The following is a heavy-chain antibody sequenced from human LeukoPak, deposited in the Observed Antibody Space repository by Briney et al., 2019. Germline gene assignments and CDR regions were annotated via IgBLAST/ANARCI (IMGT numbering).Heavy chain of an antibody. V-gene: IGHV3-23*01. J-gene: IGHJ4*02. CDR2: ISGSGGST. Sequence: PGGSLRLSCAASGFTFSSYAMSWVRQAPGKGLEWVSAISGSGGSTYYADSVKGRFTISRDNSKNTLYLQMNSLRAEDTAVYYCAKGPEDCSGGSCYNYFDYWGQGTLVTVSS. CDR3: AKGPEDCSGGSCYNYFDY. CDR1: GFTFSSYA. D-gene: IGHD2-15*01.